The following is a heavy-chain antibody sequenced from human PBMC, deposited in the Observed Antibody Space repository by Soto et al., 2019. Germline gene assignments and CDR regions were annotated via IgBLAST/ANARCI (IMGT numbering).Heavy chain of an antibody. CDR1: CGSFIGYY. CDR2: INHSGST. V-gene: IGHV4-34*01. D-gene: IGHD2-2*02. J-gene: IGHJ6*02. Sequence: SETLSLTCAFYCGSFIGYYWSWIRQPPGKGLEWIGEINHSGSTNYNPSLKSRVTISVDTSKNQFSLKLSSVTAADTAVYYCARDDIVVVPAAIKGGYYYGLDVWGQGTTVTVSS. CDR3: ARDDIVVVPAAIKGGYYYGLDV.